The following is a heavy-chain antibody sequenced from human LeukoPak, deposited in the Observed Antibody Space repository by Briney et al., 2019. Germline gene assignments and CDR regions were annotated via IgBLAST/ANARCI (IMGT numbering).Heavy chain of an antibody. V-gene: IGHV4-59*12. Sequence: TSETLSLTCTVSGGSISTYYWNWIRQPPGKGLEWIGYVYYSGSTNYNPSLKSRVTMSVDTSKNQFSLKLSSVTAADTAVYYCASQGAVAGTSYYYYYMDVWGKGTTVTISS. CDR3: ASQGAVAGTSYYYYYMDV. CDR2: VYYSGST. CDR1: GGSISTYY. D-gene: IGHD6-19*01. J-gene: IGHJ6*03.